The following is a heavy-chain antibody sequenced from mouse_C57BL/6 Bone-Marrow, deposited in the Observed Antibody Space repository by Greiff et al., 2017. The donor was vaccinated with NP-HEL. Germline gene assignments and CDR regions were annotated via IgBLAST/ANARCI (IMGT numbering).Heavy chain of an antibody. CDR2: ISYDGSN. J-gene: IGHJ1*03. CDR3: ARDADYYEGYFDV. CDR1: GYSITSGYY. V-gene: IGHV3-6*01. D-gene: IGHD1-1*01. Sequence: VQLKESGPGLVKPSQSLSLTCSVTGYSITSGYYWNWIRQFPGNKLEWMGYISYDGSNNYNPSLKNRISITRDTSKNQFFLKLNSVTTEDTATYYCARDADYYEGYFDVWGTGTTVTVSS.